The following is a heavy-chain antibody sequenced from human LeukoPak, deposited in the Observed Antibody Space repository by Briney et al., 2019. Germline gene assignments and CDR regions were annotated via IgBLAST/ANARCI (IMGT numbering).Heavy chain of an antibody. D-gene: IGHD3-10*01. CDR2: ISAYNGNT. V-gene: IGHV1-18*01. J-gene: IGHJ4*02. CDR3: ARNLRFLGSYYGPPKYYFDY. CDR1: GYTFTSYG. Sequence: ASVKVSCKASGYTFTSYGISWVRQAPGQGLEWMGWISAYNGNTNYAQKLQGRVTMTTDTSTSTAYMELRSLRSDDTAVYYCARNLRFLGSYYGPPKYYFDYWGQGTLVTGSS.